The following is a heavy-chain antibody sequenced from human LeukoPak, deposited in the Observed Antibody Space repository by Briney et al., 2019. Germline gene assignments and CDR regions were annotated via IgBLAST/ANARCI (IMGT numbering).Heavy chain of an antibody. CDR2: IKQDGSEG. Sequence: PGGSLRLSCAASKFFFHGYWMSGVRQAPGKGLEWVANIKQDGSEGYYMDSVKGRFTISRDNAKNLLFLQMNSLRPDDTAVYYCARLNFWSNSYAAPFDSWGQGSLVTVSS. D-gene: IGHD3-16*01. CDR3: ARLNFWSNSYAAPFDS. V-gene: IGHV3-7*01. CDR1: KFFFHGYW. J-gene: IGHJ4*02.